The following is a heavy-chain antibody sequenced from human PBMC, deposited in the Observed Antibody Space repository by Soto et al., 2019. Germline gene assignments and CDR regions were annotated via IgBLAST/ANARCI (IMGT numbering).Heavy chain of an antibody. D-gene: IGHD3-3*01. J-gene: IGHJ6*02. CDR3: AKDHTHYDFWSGYQYYYGMDV. CDR1: GFTFSSYG. V-gene: IGHV3-30*18. CDR2: ISYDGSNK. Sequence: PGGSLRLSCAASGFTFSSYGMHWVRQAPGKGLEWVAVISYDGSNKYYADSVKGRFTISRDNSKNTLYLQMNSLRAEDTAVYYCAKDHTHYDFWSGYQYYYGMDVWGQGTTVTVSS.